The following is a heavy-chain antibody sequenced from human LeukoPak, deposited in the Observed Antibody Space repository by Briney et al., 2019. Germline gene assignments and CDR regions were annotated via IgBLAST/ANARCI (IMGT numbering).Heavy chain of an antibody. Sequence: GGSLRLSCAASGFTFSSYAMNWVRRAPGKGLEWVSTIIPSGDTTFYADSVKGRFTISRDNSKKTLYLQMSGLRAEDTAVYYCARVRDGYNDAYDIWGQGTMVTVPS. CDR3: ARVRDGYNDAYDI. V-gene: IGHV3-23*01. J-gene: IGHJ3*02. CDR1: GFTFSSYA. D-gene: IGHD5-24*01. CDR2: IIPSGDTT.